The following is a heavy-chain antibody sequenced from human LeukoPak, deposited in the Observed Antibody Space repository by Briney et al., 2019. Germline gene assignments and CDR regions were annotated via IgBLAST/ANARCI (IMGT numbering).Heavy chain of an antibody. D-gene: IGHD1-14*01. CDR2: IKTDGSSI. CDR3: ARVRYKNALDY. J-gene: IGHJ4*02. V-gene: IGHV3-74*03. Sequence: GGSMRLSCTASGFTFSSYWMHWVRQAPGKGLVWVSHIKTDGSSITYADSVKGRFTISRDNAKNTLYLQMNSLRADDTAVYYCARVRYKNALDYWGQGTLVTPSS. CDR1: GFTFSSYW.